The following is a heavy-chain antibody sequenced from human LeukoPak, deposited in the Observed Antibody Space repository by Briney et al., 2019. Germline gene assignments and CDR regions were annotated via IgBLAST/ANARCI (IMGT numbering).Heavy chain of an antibody. CDR1: GFTFSGYW. Sequence: GGSLRLSCAASGFTFSGYWMSWVRQAPGKGLEWVAVIWYDGSNKYYADSVKGRFTISRDNSKNTLYLQMNSLRAEDTAVYYCAREGYYYGMNVWGQGTTVTVSS. CDR2: IWYDGSNK. CDR3: AREGYYYGMNV. J-gene: IGHJ6*02. V-gene: IGHV3-33*08.